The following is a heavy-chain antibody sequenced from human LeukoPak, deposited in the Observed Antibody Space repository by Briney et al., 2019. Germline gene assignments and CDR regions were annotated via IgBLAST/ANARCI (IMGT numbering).Heavy chain of an antibody. CDR2: IYSGGTT. D-gene: IGHD3-22*01. J-gene: IGHJ4*02. CDR3: ARGVGIYDSSGYFDY. V-gene: IGHV3-53*01. CDR1: GFTASSNY. Sequence: GGSLRLSCAASGFTASSNYMSWVRQAPGKGLDWVSVIYSGGTTYYADSVKGRFTISRDNSNNTLYLQMNSLRAEDTAVYYCARGVGIYDSSGYFDYWGQGTMVTVPS.